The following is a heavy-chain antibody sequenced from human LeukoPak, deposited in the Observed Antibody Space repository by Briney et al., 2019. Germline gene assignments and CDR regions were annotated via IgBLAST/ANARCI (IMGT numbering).Heavy chain of an antibody. Sequence: SETLSLTCTVSGGSVSSGSYYWSWIRQPPGKGLEWIGYIYYSGSTNYNPSLKSRVTISVDTSKNQFSLKLSSVTAADTAVYYCARVDRGSSSWYSDYYYYYGMDVWGQGTTVTVSS. V-gene: IGHV4-61*01. J-gene: IGHJ6*02. CDR3: ARVDRGSSSWYSDYYYYYGMDV. CDR1: GGSVSSGSYY. CDR2: IYYSGST. D-gene: IGHD6-13*01.